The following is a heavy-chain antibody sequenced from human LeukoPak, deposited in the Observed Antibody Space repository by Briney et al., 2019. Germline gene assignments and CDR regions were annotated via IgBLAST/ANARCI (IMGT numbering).Heavy chain of an antibody. Sequence: SVKVSCKASGGTFSSYAISWMRQAPGQGLEWMGGIIPIFGTANYAQKFQGRVTITADESTSTAYMELSSLRSEDTAVYYCSISEPPLYYFDYWGQGTLVTVSS. D-gene: IGHD1-26*01. CDR1: GGTFSSYA. CDR2: IIPIFGTA. CDR3: SISEPPLYYFDY. V-gene: IGHV1-69*13. J-gene: IGHJ4*02.